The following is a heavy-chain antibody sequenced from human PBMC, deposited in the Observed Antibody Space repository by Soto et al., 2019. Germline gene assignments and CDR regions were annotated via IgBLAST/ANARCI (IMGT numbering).Heavy chain of an antibody. CDR3: AREGGIVGATAADY. D-gene: IGHD1-26*01. J-gene: IGHJ4*02. V-gene: IGHV4-31*03. CDR1: GGSISSGGYY. CDR2: IYYSGST. Sequence: QVQLQESGPGLVKPSQTLSLTCTVSGGSISSGGYYWSWIRQHPGKGLEWIGYIYYSGSTYYNPSPKSRVTISVDTSKNQFARKLSSVTAADTAVYYCAREGGIVGATAADYWGQGTLVTVSS.